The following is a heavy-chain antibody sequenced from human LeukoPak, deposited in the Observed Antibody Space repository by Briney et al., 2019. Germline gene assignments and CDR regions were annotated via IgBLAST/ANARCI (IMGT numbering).Heavy chain of an antibody. CDR2: IYSGGRT. Sequence: GGSLRLSCAASGFTLSSNYMSWVRQAPGKGVEGVSVIYSGGRTYYSDSVTGRFTISRDNSKNTLYPQMNSLRAEDTAVYYCASADFWSGYYTQNPYAFDIWGQGTMVTVSS. CDR1: GFTLSSNY. D-gene: IGHD3-3*01. J-gene: IGHJ3*02. V-gene: IGHV3-66*02. CDR3: ASADFWSGYYTQNPYAFDI.